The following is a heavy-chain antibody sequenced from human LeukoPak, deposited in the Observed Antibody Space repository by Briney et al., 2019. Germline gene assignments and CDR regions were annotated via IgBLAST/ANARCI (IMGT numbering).Heavy chain of an antibody. CDR1: GFTFSSYA. CDR2: IYYSGST. Sequence: GSLRLSCAASGFTFSSYAMSWVRQPPGKGLEWIGSIYYSGSTYYNPSLKSRVTISVDTSKNQFSLKLSSVTAADTAVYCCARGSWFDPWGQGTLVTVSS. J-gene: IGHJ5*02. CDR3: ARGSWFDP. V-gene: IGHV4-39*07.